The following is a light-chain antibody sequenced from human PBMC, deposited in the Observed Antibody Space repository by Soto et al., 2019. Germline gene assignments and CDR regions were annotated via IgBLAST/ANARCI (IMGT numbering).Light chain of an antibody. CDR1: SGSVSTTYY. CDR3: VLYMGSGIWV. V-gene: IGLV8-61*01. Sequence: VVTQEPSLSVSPGGTVTLTCGLSSGSVSTTYYPNWYQQTPGQAPRTLIYNTNTRSSGVPDRFSGSILGNEAALTITGAQADDESDYYCVLYMGSGIWVFGGGTKLTVL. J-gene: IGLJ2*01. CDR2: NTN.